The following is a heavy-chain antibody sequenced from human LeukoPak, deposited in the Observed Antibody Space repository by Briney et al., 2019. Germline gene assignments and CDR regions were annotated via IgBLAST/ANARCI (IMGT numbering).Heavy chain of an antibody. V-gene: IGHV4-59*08. J-gene: IGHJ3*02. D-gene: IGHD2-21*02. Sequence: SETLSLTCTVSGGSINSYYWSWIRQPPGKGLEWIGYIYYSGSTNYNPSLKSRVTISVDTSKNQFSLKLSSVTAADTAVYYCARYYCGDDCSSSDSFDIWGQGTMVTVSS. CDR1: GGSINSYY. CDR3: ARYYCGDDCSSSDSFDI. CDR2: IYYSGST.